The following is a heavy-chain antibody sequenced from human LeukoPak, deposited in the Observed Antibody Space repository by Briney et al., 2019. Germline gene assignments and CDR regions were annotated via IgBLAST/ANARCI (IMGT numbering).Heavy chain of an antibody. J-gene: IGHJ3*02. Sequence: GGSLRLSCAASGFTFSAYYMTWLRQAPGKGLEWVSYITRSSTYTNYADSVKGRLTISRDNAKNSLYLQMNRLRSEDTAVYYCARVARIQLWSAAFDIWGQGTMVTVSS. CDR3: ARVARIQLWSAAFDI. D-gene: IGHD5-18*01. CDR2: ITRSSTYT. CDR1: GFTFSAYY. V-gene: IGHV3-11*05.